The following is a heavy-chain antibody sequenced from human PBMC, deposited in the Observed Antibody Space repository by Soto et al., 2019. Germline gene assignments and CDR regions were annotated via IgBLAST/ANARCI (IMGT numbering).Heavy chain of an antibody. Sequence: QVQLQESGPGLVKPSETLSLTCTVSGGSISSYYWSWIRQPPGKGLEWIGYIYYSGSTNYNPSLTSRLTISADTSKNHFSLKLSPVTAADTAVYYCARRYGGTLDHWGHATLVTVSS. J-gene: IGHJ4*01. V-gene: IGHV4-59*08. D-gene: IGHD4-17*01. CDR3: ARRYGGTLDH. CDR1: GGSISSYY. CDR2: IYYSGST.